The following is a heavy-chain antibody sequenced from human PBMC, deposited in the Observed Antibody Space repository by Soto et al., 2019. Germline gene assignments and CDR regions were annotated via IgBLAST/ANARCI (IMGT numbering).Heavy chain of an antibody. Sequence: QVQLQESGPGLVKPSETLSLTCTVSGDSIRFYYWSWIRQPPGKGLEWIGYIFYSGSTNYNPSLKTRLIITVDTSKNQFSLKLSSVTAADTAVYYCESVYSRGYYFDYWGQGTLVTVSS. V-gene: IGHV4-59*01. D-gene: IGHD3-22*01. CDR1: GDSIRFYY. CDR3: ESVYSRGYYFDY. CDR2: IFYSGST. J-gene: IGHJ4*02.